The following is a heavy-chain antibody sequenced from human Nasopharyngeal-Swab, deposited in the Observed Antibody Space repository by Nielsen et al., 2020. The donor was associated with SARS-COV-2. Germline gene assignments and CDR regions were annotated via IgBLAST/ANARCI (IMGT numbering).Heavy chain of an antibody. D-gene: IGHD3-22*01. Sequence: GASLKISCAASGFTFSSYSMNWVRQASGKGLEWVSSISGSSSYIYYADSVKGRFTISRDNAKNSLYLQMNSLRAEDTAVYYCARGSYYYDSSGYYDYWGQGTLVTVSS. CDR1: GFTFSSYS. J-gene: IGHJ4*02. V-gene: IGHV3-21*01. CDR3: ARGSYYYDSSGYYDY. CDR2: ISGSSSYI.